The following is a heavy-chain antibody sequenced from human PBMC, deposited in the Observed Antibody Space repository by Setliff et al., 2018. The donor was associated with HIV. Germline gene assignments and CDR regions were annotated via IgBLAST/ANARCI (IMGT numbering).Heavy chain of an antibody. CDR1: GFTFSNYN. CDR2: ISSSSSNI. CDR3: ASSSKGYCTSISCNFYYYGLDV. V-gene: IGHV3-48*04. J-gene: IGHJ6*02. Sequence: PGGSLRLSCAASGFTFSNYNMNWVRQAPGKGLEWVSYISSSSSNIYYADSVKGRFTISRDNAKNSLFLQMNSLRAEDTAVYYCASSSKGYCTSISCNFYYYGLDVWGQGTTVTVSS. D-gene: IGHD2-2*01.